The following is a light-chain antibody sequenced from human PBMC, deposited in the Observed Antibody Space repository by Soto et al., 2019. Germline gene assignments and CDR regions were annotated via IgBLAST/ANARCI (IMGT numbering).Light chain of an antibody. J-gene: IGLJ1*01. CDR2: EVR. V-gene: IGLV2-8*01. CDR1: GSDVGGYNY. CDR3: CSYASSSSYV. Sequence: SVLTQPPSASGSPGQSVTISCTGTGSDVGGYNYVSWYQQHPGKAPKLIIYEVRERPSGVPDRFSGSKSGNTASLTVSGLQAEDEADYYCCSYASSSSYVFGTGTKAPS.